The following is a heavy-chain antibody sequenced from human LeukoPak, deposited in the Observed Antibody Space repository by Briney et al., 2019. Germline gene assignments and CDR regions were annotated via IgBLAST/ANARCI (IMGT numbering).Heavy chain of an antibody. CDR1: GFTFTTYG. Sequence: PGGSLRLSCAASGFTFTTYGMHWVRQVPGKGLEWVTVIWYDGSNKFYSDSVKGRFTISRDNSKNTLYLRMNGLRADDTAVYYCARYCSGGSCSDYWGQGTLVTVSS. CDR3: ARYCSGGSCSDY. CDR2: IWYDGSNK. J-gene: IGHJ4*02. D-gene: IGHD2-15*01. V-gene: IGHV3-33*01.